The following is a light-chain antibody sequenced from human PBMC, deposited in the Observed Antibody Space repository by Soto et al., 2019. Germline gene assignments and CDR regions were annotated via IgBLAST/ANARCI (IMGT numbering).Light chain of an antibody. V-gene: IGKV3-15*01. CDR3: QQPNSYPLT. Sequence: ELVITQSPATLSLSPWARATPSWRASQSVSSNLAWYQQKPGQAPRLLIYDASTRPTDIPARFSGSGSGTEFTLTISSLQPEDFAVYYCQQPNSYPLTFGRGTRLEIK. J-gene: IGKJ5*01. CDR1: QSVSSN. CDR2: DAS.